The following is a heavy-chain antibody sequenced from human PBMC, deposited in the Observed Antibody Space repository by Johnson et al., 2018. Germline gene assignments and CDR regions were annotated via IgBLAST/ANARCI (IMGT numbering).Heavy chain of an antibody. Sequence: VQLVQAGGKVVRPGGSLRLSCAASGFTFDEYGMSWVRQVPGKGLEWVSGINWNGGDTGYGDSVRGRFTISRNNAKKSLSLQMTSLRVEDTALNHCVRSRHEGDGGDFLSSWFDTLGQGTLVTVSS. J-gene: IGHJ5*02. V-gene: IGHV3-20*01. CDR2: INWNGGDT. CDR3: VRSRHEGDGGDFLSSWFDT. CDR1: GFTFDEYG. D-gene: IGHD2-21*02.